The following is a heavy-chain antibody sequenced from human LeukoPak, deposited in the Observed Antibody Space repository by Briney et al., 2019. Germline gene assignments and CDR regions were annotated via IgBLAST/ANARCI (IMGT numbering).Heavy chain of an antibody. D-gene: IGHD7-27*01. CDR2: ISYDASNK. CDR1: GFTFSSYA. J-gene: IGHJ4*02. Sequence: PGGSLRLSCAASGFTFSSYAMHWVRQAPGKGLEWVAVISYDASNKYYADSVKGRFTISRDNSKNALYLQMNSLRVEDTAVYYCAIDPNWGTHSWGQGVLVTVSS. V-gene: IGHV3-30-3*01. CDR3: AIDPNWGTHS.